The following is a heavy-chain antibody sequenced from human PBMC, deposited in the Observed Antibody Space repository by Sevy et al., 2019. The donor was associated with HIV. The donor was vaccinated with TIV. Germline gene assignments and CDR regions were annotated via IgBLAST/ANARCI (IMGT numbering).Heavy chain of an antibody. CDR2: LKSDVYGGTV. V-gene: IGHV3-49*04. Sequence: GGSLRLSCTASGFTFGDYCMSWVRQAPGKGLEWVAFLKSDVYGGTVDNAASVRGRFVISRDDSKTIAYLQMNDLKTGETGVYYCTPWKAAQSIFDYWGQGALVTVSS. CDR1: GFTFGDYC. D-gene: IGHD6-13*01. J-gene: IGHJ4*02. CDR3: TPWKAAQSIFDY.